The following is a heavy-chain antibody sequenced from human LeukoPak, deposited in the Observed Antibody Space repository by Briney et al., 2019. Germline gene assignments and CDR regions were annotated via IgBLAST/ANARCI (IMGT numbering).Heavy chain of an antibody. CDR2: INPSGGST. D-gene: IGHD3-22*01. CDR1: GYTFTSYC. Sequence: ASVKVSCKASGYTFTSYCMHWVRQAPGQGLEWMGIINPSGGSTSYAQKFQGRVTMTRDMSTSTVYMELSSLRSEDTAVYYCARDKTGYYDSSGLNWFDPWGQGTLVTVSS. V-gene: IGHV1-46*01. J-gene: IGHJ5*02. CDR3: ARDKTGYYDSSGLNWFDP.